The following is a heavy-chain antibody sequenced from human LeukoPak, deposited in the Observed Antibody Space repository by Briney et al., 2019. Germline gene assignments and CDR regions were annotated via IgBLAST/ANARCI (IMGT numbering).Heavy chain of an antibody. CDR2: INPSGGST. CDR3: ARKRVKWELGDDAFDI. Sequence: ASVKVSCKASGYTFTSYYMHWVRQAPGQGLEWMGIINPSGGSTSYAQKFQGRVTMTRDTSTSTVYMDLSSLRSEDTAVYYCARKRVKWELGDDAFDIWGQGTMVTVSS. J-gene: IGHJ3*02. CDR1: GYTFTSYY. D-gene: IGHD1-26*01. V-gene: IGHV1-46*01.